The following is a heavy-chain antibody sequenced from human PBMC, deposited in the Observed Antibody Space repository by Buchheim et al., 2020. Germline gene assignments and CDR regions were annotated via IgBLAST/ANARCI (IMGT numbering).Heavy chain of an antibody. CDR1: GFTFSSYA. CDR2: ISGSGGST. Sequence: EVQLLESGGGLVQPGGSLRLSCAASGFTFSSYAMSWVRQAPGKGLEWVSAISGSGGSTYYADSVKGRFSISRDNSKNTLCLQMNSLRAEDTAVYYCARGTVTDRYDFWSGNAPGYFDYWGQGTL. J-gene: IGHJ4*02. CDR3: ARGTVTDRYDFWSGNAPGYFDY. V-gene: IGHV3-23*01. D-gene: IGHD3-3*01.